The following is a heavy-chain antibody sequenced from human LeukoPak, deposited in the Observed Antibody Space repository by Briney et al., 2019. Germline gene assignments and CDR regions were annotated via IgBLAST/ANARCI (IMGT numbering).Heavy chain of an antibody. D-gene: IGHD3/OR15-3a*01. J-gene: IGHJ6*02. Sequence: ASVKVSCKASGYTFTGYYMHWVRQAPGQGLEWMGWINPNSGGTNYAQKFQGRVTMTRDTSISTAYMELSRLRSDDTAVYYCARSTRFIMIFSYGMDVWGQGTTVTVSS. V-gene: IGHV1-2*02. CDR3: ARSTRFIMIFSYGMDV. CDR2: INPNSGGT. CDR1: GYTFTGYY.